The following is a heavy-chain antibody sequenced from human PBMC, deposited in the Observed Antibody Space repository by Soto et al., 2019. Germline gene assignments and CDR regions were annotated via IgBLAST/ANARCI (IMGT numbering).Heavy chain of an antibody. Sequence: QVQVQESGPGLVKPSETLSLTCTVSGGSISTYYWNWIRQSPGKGLEWIGYISYSGTTAYNLSLKSRITISIDTSKNQFSLNLRSVTAADTAVYYCARDFGYGAMDVW. J-gene: IGHJ6*01. D-gene: IGHD3-16*01. CDR2: ISYSGTT. CDR3: ARDFGYGAMDV. V-gene: IGHV4-59*01. CDR1: GGSISTYY.